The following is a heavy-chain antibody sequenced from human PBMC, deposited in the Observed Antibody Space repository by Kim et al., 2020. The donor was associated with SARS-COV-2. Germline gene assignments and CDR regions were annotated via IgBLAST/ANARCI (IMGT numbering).Heavy chain of an antibody. V-gene: IGHV3-23*01. CDR3: AKDGGFGVRVQTTVDY. Sequence: SVKGRFTISRDNSKNALYLQMNSLRAEDTAVYYCAKDGGFGVRVQTTVDYWGQGTLVTVSS. D-gene: IGHD3-3*01. J-gene: IGHJ4*02.